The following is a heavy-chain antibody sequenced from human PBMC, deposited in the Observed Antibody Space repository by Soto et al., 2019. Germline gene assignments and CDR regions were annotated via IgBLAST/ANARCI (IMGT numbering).Heavy chain of an antibody. CDR3: ARWGGNDKWYFDL. V-gene: IGHV3-21*01. CDR1: GFTFSSYS. D-gene: IGHD1-1*01. CDR2: ISRSSSDI. J-gene: IGHJ2*01. Sequence: EVQLVESGGGLVKPGGSLRLSCAASGFTFSSYSMNWVRQAPGKGLEWVSSISRSSSDIYYADSVKGRFTISRESGKNSLYLQMNSLRAGDTAVYYCARWGGNDKWYFDLWGRGTLVTVSS.